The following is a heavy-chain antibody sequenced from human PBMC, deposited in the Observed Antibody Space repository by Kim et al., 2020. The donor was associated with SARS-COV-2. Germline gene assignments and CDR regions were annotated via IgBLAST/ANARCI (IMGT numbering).Heavy chain of an antibody. J-gene: IGHJ4*02. CDR1: GFTFKYYA. V-gene: IGHV3-23*01. CDR3: AKRGDEPGLCYFDN. Sequence: GGSLRLSCAASGFTFKYYAMTWVRQAPGKGLEWVSLIGSSGGPIHYADSVKGRFTISRDNSKNMVYLQMSSLRAEDTAIYYCAKRGDEPGLCYFDNWGLGTGVTVSS. CDR2: IGSSGGPI.